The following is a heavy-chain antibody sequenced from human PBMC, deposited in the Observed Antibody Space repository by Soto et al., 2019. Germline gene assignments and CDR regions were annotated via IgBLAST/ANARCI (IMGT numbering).Heavy chain of an antibody. V-gene: IGHV3-23*01. CDR2: ISGSGGNT. CDR1: GLTFSSYA. CDR3: AKDLAEGWFDP. J-gene: IGHJ5*02. Sequence: GGSLRLSCAASGLTFSSYAMSWVRQAPGKGLEWVSAISGSGGNTYYADSVKGRFTISRDNSKNTLYLQMNSLRAEDTAVYYCAKDLAEGWFDPWGQGTLVTVSS.